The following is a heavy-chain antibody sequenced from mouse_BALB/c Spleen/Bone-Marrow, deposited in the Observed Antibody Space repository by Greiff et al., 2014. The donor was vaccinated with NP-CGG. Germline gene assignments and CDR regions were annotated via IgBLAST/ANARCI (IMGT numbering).Heavy chain of an antibody. CDR3: ARGVPVDY. CDR2: IYPGDGDT. V-gene: IGHV1-80*01. J-gene: IGHJ4*01. Sequence: VKLQESGAELVRPGSSVKISCKASGYAFSSYWMNWVKQRPGQGLEWIGQIYPGDGDTNYNGKFKGKATLTADKSSSTAYMQLSSLTSEDSAVYFCARGVPVDYWGQGTSVTVSS. CDR1: GYAFSSYW.